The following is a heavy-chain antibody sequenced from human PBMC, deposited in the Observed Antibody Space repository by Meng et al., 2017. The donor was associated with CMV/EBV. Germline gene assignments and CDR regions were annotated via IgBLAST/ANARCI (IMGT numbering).Heavy chain of an antibody. CDR1: GFTVSSNY. V-gene: IGHV3-66*01. Sequence: EGELGECGGGLVQPGGSLRLSCAASGFTVSSNYMSWVCQAPGKGLEWVSVIYSGGSTYYADSVKGRFTISRDNSKNTLYLQMNSLRAEDTAVYYCAREGDGYDKAPYWGQGTLVTVSS. D-gene: IGHD5-24*01. J-gene: IGHJ4*02. CDR2: IYSGGST. CDR3: AREGDGYDKAPY.